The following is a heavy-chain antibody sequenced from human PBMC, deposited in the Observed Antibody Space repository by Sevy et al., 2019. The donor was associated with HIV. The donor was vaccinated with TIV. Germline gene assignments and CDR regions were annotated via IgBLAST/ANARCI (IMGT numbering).Heavy chain of an antibody. J-gene: IGHJ4*02. CDR1: GFMFRTYD. V-gene: IGHV3-30*18. Sequence: RGSLRLSCAVSGFMFRTYDMHWVRQAPGKGLEWVAVISYDGTNKFYADSVKGRFNISRDNPKNTLSLQMNSLRGDDTALYYCAKGGSGYNYFDYWGQGTLVTVSS. D-gene: IGHD6-19*01. CDR3: AKGGSGYNYFDY. CDR2: ISYDGTNK.